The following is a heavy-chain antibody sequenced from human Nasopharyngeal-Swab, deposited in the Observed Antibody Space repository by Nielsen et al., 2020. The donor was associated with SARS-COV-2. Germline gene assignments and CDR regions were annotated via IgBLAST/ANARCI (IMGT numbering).Heavy chain of an antibody. CDR2: IWYDGTNR. J-gene: IGHJ4*02. V-gene: IGHV3-33*01. D-gene: IGHD3-10*01. CDR1: GFTFSRYG. Sequence: GESLKISCEASGFTFSRYGMHWVRQAPGKGLEGVAVIWYDGTNRYYADSVKDRFTISRDNSKNTLDLQMNSLKAVDTAIYYCARALGEEGDYWGQGTPVTVSS. CDR3: ARALGEEGDY.